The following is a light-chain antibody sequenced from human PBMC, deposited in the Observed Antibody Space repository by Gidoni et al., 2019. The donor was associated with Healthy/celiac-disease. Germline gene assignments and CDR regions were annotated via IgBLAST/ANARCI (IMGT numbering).Light chain of an antibody. J-gene: IGKJ1*01. CDR2: AAS. Sequence: DIEMTQSPSTLSASVGDRATITCRASQSISSYLNWYQQKPGKAPKLLIYAASSLPSGVPARFSGSGAGTDFTLTISSLQPEDFATYYCQQSYRTPPTFGQGTKVEIK. V-gene: IGKV1-39*01. CDR1: QSISSY. CDR3: QQSYRTPPT.